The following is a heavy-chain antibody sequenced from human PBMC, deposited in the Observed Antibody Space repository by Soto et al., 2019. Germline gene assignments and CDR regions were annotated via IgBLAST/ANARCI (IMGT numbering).Heavy chain of an antibody. J-gene: IGHJ5*02. V-gene: IGHV1-69*13. CDR3: ARVPGGLYCSGGSCYRSDNWFDP. CDR2: IIPIFGTA. Sequence: SVKVSCKASGGTFSSYAISWVRQAPGQGLEWMGGIIPIFGTANYAQKFQGRVTITADESTSTAYMELSSLRSEDTAVYYCARVPGGLYCSGGSCYRSDNWFDPWGQGTLVTVSS. D-gene: IGHD2-15*01. CDR1: GGTFSSYA.